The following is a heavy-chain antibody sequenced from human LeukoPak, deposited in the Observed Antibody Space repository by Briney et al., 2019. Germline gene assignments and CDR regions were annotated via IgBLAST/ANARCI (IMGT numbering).Heavy chain of an antibody. V-gene: IGHV1-18*04. CDR1: GSTFTTFG. CDR2: INVYNGNT. Sequence: SVKVSCKASGSTFTTFGITWVRQAPGQGLEWMGWINVYNGNTYYAQNLQDRVTMTTDTSTNTAYMELRSLRSDDTALYYCARPLSSSWGIDYWGQGTLVTVSS. J-gene: IGHJ4*02. CDR3: ARPLSSSWGIDY. D-gene: IGHD6-13*01.